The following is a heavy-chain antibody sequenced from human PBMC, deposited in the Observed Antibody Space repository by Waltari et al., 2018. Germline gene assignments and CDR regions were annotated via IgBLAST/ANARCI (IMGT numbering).Heavy chain of an antibody. CDR2: INHSGST. CDR3: ARGGIAARSGAFEI. J-gene: IGHJ3*02. D-gene: IGHD6-6*01. Sequence: QVQLQQWGAGLLKPSETLSLTCAVYGGSFSGYYWSWIRQPPGKGLEWIGEINHSGSTNYNPSLKSRVTISVDTSKNQFSLKLSSVTAADTAVYYCARGGIAARSGAFEIWGQGTMVTVSS. V-gene: IGHV4-34*01. CDR1: GGSFSGYY.